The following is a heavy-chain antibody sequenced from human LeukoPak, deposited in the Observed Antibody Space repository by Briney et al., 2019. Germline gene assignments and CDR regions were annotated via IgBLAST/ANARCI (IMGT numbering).Heavy chain of an antibody. CDR2: IYHSGST. Sequence: PSETLSLTCAVSGYSISSGYYWGWIRQPPGKGLEWIGSIYHSGSTYYNPSLKSRVTISVDTSKNQFSLKLSSVTAADTAVYYCARLGYSSSYYFDYWGQGTLVTVSS. J-gene: IGHJ4*02. CDR3: ARLGYSSSYYFDY. D-gene: IGHD6-6*01. V-gene: IGHV4-38-2*01. CDR1: GYSISSGYY.